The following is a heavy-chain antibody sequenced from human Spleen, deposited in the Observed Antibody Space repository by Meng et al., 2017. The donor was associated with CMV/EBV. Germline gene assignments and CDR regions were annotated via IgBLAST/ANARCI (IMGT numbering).Heavy chain of an antibody. Sequence: SETLSLTCTVSGGSISSSSYYWGWIRQPPGKGLGWIGSLYYSGSTYYNPSLKSRVTISVDTSKNQFSLKLSSVTAADTAVYYCARHRVYCSSTSCHGRYFDYWGQGALVTVSS. CDR3: ARHRVYCSSTSCHGRYFDY. CDR2: LYYSGST. J-gene: IGHJ4*02. D-gene: IGHD2-2*01. V-gene: IGHV4-39*01. CDR1: GGSISSSSYY.